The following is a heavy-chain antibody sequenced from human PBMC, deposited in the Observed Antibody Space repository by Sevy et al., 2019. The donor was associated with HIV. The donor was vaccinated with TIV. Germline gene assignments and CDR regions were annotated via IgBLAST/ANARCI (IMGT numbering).Heavy chain of an antibody. D-gene: IGHD4-17*01. CDR3: AKDASRDYLNWFDP. CDR1: GFTFSSYA. CDR2: ISGSGGST. Sequence: GGSLRLSCAASGFTFSSYAMSWVRQAPGKGLEWVSAISGSGGSTYYAHSVKGRFTISRDNSKNTLYLQMNSLRAEDTAVYYGAKDASRDYLNWFDPWGQGTLVTVSS. V-gene: IGHV3-23*01. J-gene: IGHJ5*02.